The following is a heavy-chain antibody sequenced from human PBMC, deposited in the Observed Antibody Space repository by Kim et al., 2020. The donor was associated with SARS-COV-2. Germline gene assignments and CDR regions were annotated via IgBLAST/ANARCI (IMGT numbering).Heavy chain of an antibody. CDR1: GFTFNNYA. Sequence: GGSLRLSCAASGFTFNNYAMSWVRQAPGKGLEWVSTISGGSTYYADPVKDRFTIPRDISKNTLYLQMNSLRAEDTAVYYCAKSPADPYASGEYYFDSWGQGTLVTVSS. CDR2: ISGGST. V-gene: IGHV3-23*01. D-gene: IGHD3-10*01. CDR3: AKSPADPYASGEYYFDS. J-gene: IGHJ4*02.